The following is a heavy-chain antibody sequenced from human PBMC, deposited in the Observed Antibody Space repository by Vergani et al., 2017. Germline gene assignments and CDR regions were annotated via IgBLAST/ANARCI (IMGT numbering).Heavy chain of an antibody. CDR3: ARDGAGTIDFDY. D-gene: IGHD1-26*01. Sequence: EVQLVESGGGLVQPGGSLRLSCAASGFPLSNAWIHWVRQGPGKGLEWVSRVGFDGSDTVYADSVNGRFTISKDSAMNTVHLQMTNVRAEDTAVYFCARDGAGTIDFDYWGPGILVTVSS. J-gene: IGHJ4*02. CDR1: GFPLSNAW. V-gene: IGHV3-74*01. CDR2: VGFDGSDT.